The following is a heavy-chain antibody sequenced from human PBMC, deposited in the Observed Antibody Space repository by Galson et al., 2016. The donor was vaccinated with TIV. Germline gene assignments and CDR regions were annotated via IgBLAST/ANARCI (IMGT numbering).Heavy chain of an antibody. J-gene: IGHJ4*02. V-gene: IGHV3-21*01. CDR3: ARGHHHDNTGPALDF. CDR1: GFTVSSFT. D-gene: IGHD3-22*01. CDR2: INSIGSRQFDM. Sequence: SLRLSCAASGFTVSSFTMNWVRQAPGKGLEWVSSINSIGSRQFDMFYADSVKGRFTISRDYAKNSVFLHMNSLRGEDTALYYCARGHHHDNTGPALDFWGQGTLVTISS.